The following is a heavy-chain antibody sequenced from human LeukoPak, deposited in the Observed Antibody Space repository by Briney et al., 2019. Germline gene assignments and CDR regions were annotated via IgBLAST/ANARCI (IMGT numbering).Heavy chain of an antibody. J-gene: IGHJ4*02. D-gene: IGHD3-10*01. Sequence: SETLSLTCTVSGGSLSSYYWSWIRQPPGKGLEWIGYIYYSGSTNYNYSLKSRVTISVDTSKNQFSLKLSSVTAADTAVYYCARPISSGHYYADLFDSWGQGTLVTVSS. CDR2: IYYSGST. CDR1: GGSLSSYY. CDR3: ARPISSGHYYADLFDS. V-gene: IGHV4-59*01.